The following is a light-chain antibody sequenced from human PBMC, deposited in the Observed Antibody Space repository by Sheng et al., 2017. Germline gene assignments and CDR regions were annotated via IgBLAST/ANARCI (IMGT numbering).Light chain of an antibody. J-gene: IGKJ2*01. CDR3: HQYNNWPPYT. CDR2: GVS. Sequence: EIMMTQSPATLSVSPGERATLSCRASQSVSSNLAWYQQKPGQAPRLLIYGVSTRATGIAARFXGSGSGTEFTLTISSLQSEDSAVYYCHQYNNWPPYTFGQGTKLEIK. CDR1: QSVSSN. V-gene: IGKV3-15*01.